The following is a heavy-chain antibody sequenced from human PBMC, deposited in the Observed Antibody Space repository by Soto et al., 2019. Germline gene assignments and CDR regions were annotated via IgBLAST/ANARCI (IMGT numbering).Heavy chain of an antibody. CDR1: GFTFSSYG. CDR2: ISYDGSNK. D-gene: IGHD3-10*01. J-gene: IGHJ4*02. CDR3: AKEDKGSYWGHDLLDY. V-gene: IGHV3-30*18. Sequence: QVQLVESGGGVVQPGRSLRLSCAASGFTFSSYGMHWVRQAPGKGLEWVAVISYDGSNKYYADSVKGRFTISRDNSKNTLYLQMNSLRAEDTAVYYCAKEDKGSYWGHDLLDYWGQGTLVTVSS.